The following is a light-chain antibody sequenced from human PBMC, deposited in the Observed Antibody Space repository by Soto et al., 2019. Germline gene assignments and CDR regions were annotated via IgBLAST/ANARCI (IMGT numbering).Light chain of an antibody. Sequence: DIQMIQSPSTLSASVGDRVTITCRASHSISTWLAWYQQKPGKAPKLLIYKASSLQIGVPSRFSGSGSGTEFTLTIRSLQPDDFATYYCQQYNSYWTFGQGTKVEIK. V-gene: IGKV1-5*03. CDR3: QQYNSYWT. CDR2: KAS. J-gene: IGKJ1*01. CDR1: HSISTW.